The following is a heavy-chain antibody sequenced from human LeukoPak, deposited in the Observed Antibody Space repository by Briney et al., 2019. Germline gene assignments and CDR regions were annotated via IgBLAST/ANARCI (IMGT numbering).Heavy chain of an antibody. V-gene: IGHV4-59*01. D-gene: IGHD4-17*01. CDR3: ARGTAVTNSRD. J-gene: IGHJ4*02. CDR1: GGSISSYY. Sequence: SETLSLTCTVSGGSISSYYWSWIRQPPGKGLEWIGYIYYSGSTNYNPSLKSRVTISVDASKNQFSLKLSSVTAADTAVYYCARGTAVTNSRDWGQGTLVTVSS. CDR2: IYYSGST.